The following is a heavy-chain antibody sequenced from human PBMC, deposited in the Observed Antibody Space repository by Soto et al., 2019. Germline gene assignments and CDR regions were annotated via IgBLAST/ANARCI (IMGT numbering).Heavy chain of an antibody. D-gene: IGHD5-12*01. CDR1: GFTFDDYA. J-gene: IGHJ4*02. CDR2: ISWNSGSI. Sequence: GGSLRLSCAASGFTFDDYAMHWVRQAPGKGLEWVSGISWNSGSIGYADSVKGRFTISRDNAKNSLYLQMNSLRAEDTALYYCAKDKSRDNSGYDLPSSYDYWGQGTLVTVSS. V-gene: IGHV3-9*01. CDR3: AKDKSRDNSGYDLPSSYDY.